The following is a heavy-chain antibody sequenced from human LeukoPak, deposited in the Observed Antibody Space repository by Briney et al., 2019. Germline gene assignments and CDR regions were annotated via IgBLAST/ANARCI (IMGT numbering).Heavy chain of an antibody. CDR2: IYTSGTT. J-gene: IGHJ2*01. CDR3: ARDHCSSTSCYIFPDWYFDL. CDR1: GGSISTGSYS. Sequence: SQTLSLTYTVSGGSISTGSYSWSWIRQPAGEGLEWIGRIYTSGTTSYNPSLKSRVTISVDTSKNQFSLSLSSVTAADTAVYYCARDHCSSTSCYIFPDWYFDLWGRGTLVKVSS. D-gene: IGHD2-2*02. V-gene: IGHV4-61*02.